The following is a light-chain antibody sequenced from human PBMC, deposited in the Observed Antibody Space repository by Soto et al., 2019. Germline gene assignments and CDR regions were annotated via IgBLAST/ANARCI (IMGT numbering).Light chain of an antibody. V-gene: IGKV3-20*01. CDR1: QSVSSTY. CDR3: QHYGSSPGIT. Sequence: EIVLTQSPGTLSLSPGERATLSCRASQSVSSTYLAWYQQKPGQAPRLLIYGASSRATGIPDRFSGSGSGTDFTLTISRLEPEDFAVYYYQHYGSSPGITFGQGTRLEIK. J-gene: IGKJ5*01. CDR2: GAS.